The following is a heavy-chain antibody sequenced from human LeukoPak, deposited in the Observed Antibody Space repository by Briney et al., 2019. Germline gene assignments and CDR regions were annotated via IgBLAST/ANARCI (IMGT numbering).Heavy chain of an antibody. Sequence: ASVKVSCKASGYTFTSYDINWVRQATGQGLEWMGWMNPNSGNTGYAQKFQGRVTMTRNTSISTAYMELSSLRSEDTAVYYCARGITCYYDSSGFRDYWGQGTLVTVSS. J-gene: IGHJ4*02. V-gene: IGHV1-8*01. CDR1: GYTFTSYD. D-gene: IGHD3-22*01. CDR3: ARGITCYYDSSGFRDY. CDR2: MNPNSGNT.